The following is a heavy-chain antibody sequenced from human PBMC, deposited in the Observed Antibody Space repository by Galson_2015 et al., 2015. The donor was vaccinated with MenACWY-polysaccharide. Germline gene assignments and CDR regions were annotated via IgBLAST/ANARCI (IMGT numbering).Heavy chain of an antibody. V-gene: IGHV3-30*18. CDR1: GFTFSSYG. CDR3: AKDLGTCGSGCYYRFSDAFDI. D-gene: IGHD3-10*01. J-gene: IGHJ3*02. Sequence: SLTLPCAASGFTFSSYGMNWVRQAPGKGLEWVAVISYDGSNTYYADSVKGRFTISRDNSKNTLYLQMNSLRAEDTAVYYCAKDLGTCGSGCYYRFSDAFDIWGQGTMVTVSS. CDR2: ISYDGSNT.